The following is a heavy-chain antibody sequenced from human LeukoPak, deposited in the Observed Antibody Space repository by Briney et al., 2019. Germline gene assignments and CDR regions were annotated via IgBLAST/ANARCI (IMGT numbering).Heavy chain of an antibody. J-gene: IGHJ4*02. CDR3: ARERYDYGDSRPFDY. CDR1: GFTFSSYS. Sequence: GGSLRLSCAASGFTFSSYSMNWVRQAPGKGLEWVAVISYDGSNKYYADSVKGRFTISRDNSKNTLYLQMNSLRAEDTAVYYCARERYDYGDSRPFDYWGQGTLVTVSS. D-gene: IGHD4-17*01. CDR2: ISYDGSNK. V-gene: IGHV3-30*03.